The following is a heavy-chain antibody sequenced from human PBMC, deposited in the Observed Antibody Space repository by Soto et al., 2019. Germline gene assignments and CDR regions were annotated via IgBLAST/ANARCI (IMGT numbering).Heavy chain of an antibody. Sequence: QVQLQESGPGLVKPSQTLSLTCTVSGGSISSGGYYWSWIRQHPGKGLEWIGYISYSGSPYYNPSLKRRVTISVDTSKDQFSLKLSSVTAADTAVYYCAREGAGPKGSSSWPDDAFDIWGQGTMVTVSS. D-gene: IGHD6-13*01. J-gene: IGHJ3*02. CDR2: ISYSGSP. V-gene: IGHV4-31*03. CDR3: AREGAGPKGSSSWPDDAFDI. CDR1: GGSISSGGYY.